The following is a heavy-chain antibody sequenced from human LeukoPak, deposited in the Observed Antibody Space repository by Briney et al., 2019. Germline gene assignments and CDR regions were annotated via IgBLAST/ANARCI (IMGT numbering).Heavy chain of an antibody. V-gene: IGHV3-11*01. D-gene: IGHD5-18*01. Sequence: PGGSLRLSCAASGFIFSDHYMGWIRQAPGKGLEWVSYIDKSGTNIDYADSVKGRFTVSRDNTRNSLFLQMNSLSAEDTAVYFCARGYSYGYSDALDIWGQGTMVTVSS. CDR2: IDKSGTNI. CDR1: GFIFSDHY. J-gene: IGHJ3*02. CDR3: ARGYSYGYSDALDI.